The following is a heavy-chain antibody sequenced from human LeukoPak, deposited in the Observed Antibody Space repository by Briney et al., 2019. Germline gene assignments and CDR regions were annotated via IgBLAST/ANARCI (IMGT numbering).Heavy chain of an antibody. Sequence: PGGSLRLSCAASGFTFSSYGMHWVRQAPGKGLEWVAFIRYDGSNKYYADSVKGRFTISRDNSENTLYLQMNSLRAEDTAVYYCTYCGGDCYSWFDPWGQGTLVTVSS. CDR1: GFTFSSYG. CDR3: TYCGGDCYSWFDP. D-gene: IGHD2-21*02. CDR2: IRYDGSNK. V-gene: IGHV3-30*02. J-gene: IGHJ5*02.